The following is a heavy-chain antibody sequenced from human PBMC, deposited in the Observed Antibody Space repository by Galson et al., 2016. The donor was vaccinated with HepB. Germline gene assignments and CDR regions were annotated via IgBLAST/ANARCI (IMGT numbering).Heavy chain of an antibody. CDR3: AKDDFWSGYSRSGLDY. V-gene: IGHV3-23*01. CDR1: GFTFSSYA. J-gene: IGHJ4*02. CDR2: ISGSGGST. D-gene: IGHD3-3*01. Sequence: SLRLSCAASGFTFSSYAMSWVRQAPGKGLEWVSGISGSGGSTYHADSVKGRFTIPRDNSKNTLYLQMNSLRAEDTAMYYCAKDDFWSGYSRSGLDYWGQGTLVTVFS.